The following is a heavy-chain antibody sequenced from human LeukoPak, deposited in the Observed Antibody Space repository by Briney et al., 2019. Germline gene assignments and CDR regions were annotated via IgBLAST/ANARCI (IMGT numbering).Heavy chain of an antibody. Sequence: ASVKVSCKASGGTFSSYAISWVRQAPGQGLEWMGWINTNTGNPTYAQGFTGRFVFSLDTSVSTAYLQISSLKAEDTAVYYCARAALLWFGELAVDAFDIWGQGTMVTVSP. CDR3: ARAALLWFGELAVDAFDI. CDR1: GGTFSSYA. J-gene: IGHJ3*02. CDR2: INTNTGNP. V-gene: IGHV7-4-1*02. D-gene: IGHD3-10*01.